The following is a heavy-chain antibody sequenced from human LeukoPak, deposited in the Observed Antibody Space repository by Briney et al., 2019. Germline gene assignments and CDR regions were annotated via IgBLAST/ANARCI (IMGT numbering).Heavy chain of an antibody. V-gene: IGHV4-61*02. D-gene: IGHD3-9*01. CDR1: GGSISSGSYY. CDR3: ARDLAYYDILTGYSPRYMDV. J-gene: IGHJ6*03. Sequence: SETLSLTCTVSGGSISSGSYYWSWIRQPAGKGLEWIGRIYTSGSTNYNPSLKSRVTISVDTSKNQFSLKLSSVTAADTAVYYCARDLAYYDILTGYSPRYMDVWGKGTTVTVSS. CDR2: IYTSGST.